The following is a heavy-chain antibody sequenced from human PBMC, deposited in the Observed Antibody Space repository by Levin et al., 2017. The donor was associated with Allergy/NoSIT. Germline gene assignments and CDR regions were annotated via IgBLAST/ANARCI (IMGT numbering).Heavy chain of an antibody. J-gene: IGHJ2*01. Sequence: TGGSLRLSCKTSGGSFSTYALNWVRQAPGQGLEWMGGIIPLYGTPDYAQKFRGRVTITADESTSTTYMELNSLTSNDTAVYYCAAVRERAAVRSYWYFDLWGRGTLVTVSS. CDR1: GGSFSTYA. CDR3: AAVRERAAVRSYWYFDL. CDR2: IIPLYGTP. V-gene: IGHV1-69*01. D-gene: IGHD3-3*01.